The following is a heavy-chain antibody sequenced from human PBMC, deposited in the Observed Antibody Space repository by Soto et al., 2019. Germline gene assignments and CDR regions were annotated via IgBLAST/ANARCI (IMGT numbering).Heavy chain of an antibody. Sequence: SETLSLTCAVYGGSFSGYYWSWIRQPPGKGLEWIGEINHSGSTNYNPSLKSRVTISVDTSKNQFSLKLSSVTAADTAVYYCARGIAARRGGLDYWGQGTLVTVSS. CDR3: ARGIAARRGGLDY. CDR2: INHSGST. J-gene: IGHJ4*02. D-gene: IGHD6-6*01. CDR1: GGSFSGYY. V-gene: IGHV4-34*01.